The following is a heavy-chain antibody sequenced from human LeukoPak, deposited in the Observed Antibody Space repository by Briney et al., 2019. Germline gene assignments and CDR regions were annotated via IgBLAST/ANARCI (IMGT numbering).Heavy chain of an antibody. CDR3: ATIPSRVAVARPFDY. Sequence: ASVTVSFKVAGYTLTELSMHWVRQAPGKGVEWMGGFDPEDGETIYAQKFQGRVAMTEDTSTDTAYMELSSLRSEDTAAYYCATIPSRVAVARPFDYWGQGTLVIVSS. V-gene: IGHV1-24*01. CDR1: GYTLTELS. J-gene: IGHJ4*02. CDR2: FDPEDGET. D-gene: IGHD6-19*01.